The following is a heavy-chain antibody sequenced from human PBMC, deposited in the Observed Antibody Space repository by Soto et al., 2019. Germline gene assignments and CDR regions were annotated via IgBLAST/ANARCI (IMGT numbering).Heavy chain of an antibody. Sequence: AGSLTLSCAASGFTFSSYGMHWVRQAPGTGLERVAVISYDGSNTNYADSLKGRFTVSRDKSKNTLYLQMSSLRAEDTAVYYCVKDGSSGWPYYYGMDVWGQGTTVTVSS. CDR1: GFTFSSYG. V-gene: IGHV3-30*18. D-gene: IGHD6-19*01. CDR3: VKDGSSGWPYYYGMDV. J-gene: IGHJ6*02. CDR2: ISYDGSNT.